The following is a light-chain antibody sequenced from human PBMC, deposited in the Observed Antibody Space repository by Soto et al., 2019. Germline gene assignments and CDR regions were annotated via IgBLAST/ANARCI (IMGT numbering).Light chain of an antibody. Sequence: QSVLTQPPSASGTLGQRVTISCSGSGSNIGSNYVYWYQQLPGTAPKLVIYRNNQRPSGVPDRLSGSKSGTSASLAISGLRSEDEADYYCAAWDDSLSGLVFGGGTKVTVL. CDR3: AAWDDSLSGLV. CDR2: RNN. CDR1: GSNIGSNY. V-gene: IGLV1-47*01. J-gene: IGLJ2*01.